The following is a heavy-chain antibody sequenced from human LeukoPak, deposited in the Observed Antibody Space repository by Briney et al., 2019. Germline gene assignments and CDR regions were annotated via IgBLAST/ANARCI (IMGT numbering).Heavy chain of an antibody. CDR3: ARNSSSSSSSRYFDS. CDR1: GASIRISSHD. D-gene: IGHD6-6*01. J-gene: IGHJ4*02. CDR2: IYYSGST. V-gene: IGHV4-39*01. Sequence: SETLSLTCTVSGASIRISSHDWAWIRQPPGKGLEWIGSIYYSGSTFYNPSLKSRVTISVDTSKNQFSLKLSSVTAADTAVYYCARNSSSSSSSRYFDSWGQGTLVTVSS.